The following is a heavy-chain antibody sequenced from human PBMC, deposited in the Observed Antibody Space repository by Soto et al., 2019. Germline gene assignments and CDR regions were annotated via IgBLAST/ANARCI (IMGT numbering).Heavy chain of an antibody. CDR2: IYPGDSDT. CDR3: ARLVSSPLFRELALSVSDI. CDR1: GYSFTSYW. Sequence: PGESLKISCKGSGYSFTSYWIGWVRQMPGKGLEWMGIIYPGDSDTRYSPSFQGQVTISADKSISTAYLQWSSLKASDTAMYYCARLVSSPLFRELALSVSDIWGQGTMVTVSS. D-gene: IGHD3-3*02. V-gene: IGHV5-51*01. J-gene: IGHJ3*02.